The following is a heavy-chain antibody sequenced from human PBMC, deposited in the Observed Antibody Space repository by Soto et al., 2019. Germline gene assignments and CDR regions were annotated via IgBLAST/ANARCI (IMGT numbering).Heavy chain of an antibody. CDR3: ASQYQLLYYYYGMDV. V-gene: IGHV1-69*13. J-gene: IGHJ6*02. CDR2: IIPIFGTA. D-gene: IGHD2-2*01. CDR1: GGTFSSYA. Sequence: SVKVSCKASGGTFSSYAISWVRQAPGQGLEWMGGIIPIFGTANYAQKFQGRVTITADEATSTAYMELSSLRSEDTAGYYCASQYQLLYYYYGMDVWGQGTTVTVSS.